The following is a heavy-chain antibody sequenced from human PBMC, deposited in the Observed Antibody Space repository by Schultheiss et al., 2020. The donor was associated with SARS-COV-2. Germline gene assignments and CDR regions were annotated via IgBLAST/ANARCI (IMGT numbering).Heavy chain of an antibody. D-gene: IGHD6-19*01. CDR1: GFTFSGYS. J-gene: IGHJ5*02. CDR2: ISSSSSYI. V-gene: IGHV3-21*01. CDR3: ARDSSVVAGTRWFDP. Sequence: GGSLRLSCSASGFTFSGYSMNWVRQAPGKGLEWVSSISSSSSYIYYADSVKGRFTISRDNAKNSLYLQMNSLRAEDTAVYYCARDSSVVAGTRWFDPWGQGTLVTVSS.